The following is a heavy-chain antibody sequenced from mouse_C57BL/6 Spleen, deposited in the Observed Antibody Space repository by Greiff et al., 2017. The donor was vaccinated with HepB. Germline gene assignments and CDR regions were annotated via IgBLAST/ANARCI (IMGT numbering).Heavy chain of an antibody. Sequence: EVQLQQSGPGLVKPSQSLSLTCSVTGYSITSGYYWNWIRQFPGNKLEWMGYISYDGSNNYNPSLKNRISITRDTSKNQFFLKLNSVTTEDTATYYCARDEGPGFAYWGQGTLVTVSA. J-gene: IGHJ3*01. CDR3: ARDEGPGFAY. D-gene: IGHD3-3*01. CDR1: GYSITSGYY. CDR2: ISYDGSN. V-gene: IGHV3-6*01.